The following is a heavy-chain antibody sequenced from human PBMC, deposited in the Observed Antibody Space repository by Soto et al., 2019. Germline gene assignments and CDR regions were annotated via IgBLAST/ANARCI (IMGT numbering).Heavy chain of an antibody. CDR2: IYYSGST. J-gene: IGHJ6*02. CDR3: ARDRSGSYYSFRGGMDV. Sequence: QVQLQESGPGLVKPSQTLSLTCTVSGGSISSGGYYWSWIRQHPGKGLEWIGYIYYSGSTYYNPSLKSRVTISVDTSKNQFSLKLSSVTAADTAVYYCARDRSGSYYSFRGGMDVWGQGTTVTVSS. CDR1: GGSISSGGYY. V-gene: IGHV4-31*03. D-gene: IGHD3-10*01.